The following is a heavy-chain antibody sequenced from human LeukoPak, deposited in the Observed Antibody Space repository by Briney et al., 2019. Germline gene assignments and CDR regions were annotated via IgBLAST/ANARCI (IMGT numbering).Heavy chain of an antibody. CDR3: ARHRREYYYYYYMDV. CDR1: GGSISSRNW. V-gene: IGHV4-4*02. J-gene: IGHJ6*03. CDR2: IYHSGST. Sequence: SETLSLTCAVSGGSISSRNWWSWVRQPPGKGLEWIGEIYHSGSTNYNPSLKSRVTISVDTSKNQFSLKLSSVTAADTAVYYCARHRREYYYYYYMDVWGKGTTVTISS.